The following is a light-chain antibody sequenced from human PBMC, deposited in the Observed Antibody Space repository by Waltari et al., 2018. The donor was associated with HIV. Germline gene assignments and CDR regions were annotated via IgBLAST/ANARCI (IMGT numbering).Light chain of an antibody. V-gene: IGLV2-23*02. J-gene: IGLJ1*01. CDR2: AVT. CDR1: TSDVASYTL. Sequence: QSALTQPASVSGSPGQSITISCTATTSDVASYTLVSWYQQHPGKAPKVMIYAVTKRPSGVSSRFSGSKSGNTASLTISGLQAEDEADYYCCSYAGTGTYVFGTGTKVTVL. CDR3: CSYAGTGTYV.